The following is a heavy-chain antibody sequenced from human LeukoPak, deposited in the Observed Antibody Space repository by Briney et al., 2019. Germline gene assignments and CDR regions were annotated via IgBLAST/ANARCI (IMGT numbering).Heavy chain of an antibody. CDR1: GGTFSSYA. CDR2: IIPIFGTA. V-gene: IGHV1-69*13. CDR3: ARGYGDYPNWFDP. J-gene: IGHJ5*02. D-gene: IGHD4-17*01. Sequence: SVNLSCKASGGTFSSYAISWVRQAPGQGLEWMGGIIPIFGTANYAQTFQGRVTITADESTSTAYMELSSLRSEDTAVYYCARGYGDYPNWFDPWGQGTLVTVSS.